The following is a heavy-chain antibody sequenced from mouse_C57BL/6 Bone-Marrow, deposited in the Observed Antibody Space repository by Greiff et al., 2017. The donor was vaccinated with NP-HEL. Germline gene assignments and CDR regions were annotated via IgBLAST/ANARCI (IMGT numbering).Heavy chain of an antibody. CDR1: GFTFTDYY. CDR3: ASLNDGYYDS. CDR2: IRNKANGYTT. J-gene: IGHJ2*01. D-gene: IGHD2-3*01. V-gene: IGHV7-3*01. Sequence: EVKVEESGGGLVQPGGSLSLSCAASGFTFTDYYMSWVRQPPGKALEWLGFIRNKANGYTTEYSASVKGRFTISRDNSQSILYLQMNALRAEDSATYYCASLNDGYYDSWGQGTTLTVSS.